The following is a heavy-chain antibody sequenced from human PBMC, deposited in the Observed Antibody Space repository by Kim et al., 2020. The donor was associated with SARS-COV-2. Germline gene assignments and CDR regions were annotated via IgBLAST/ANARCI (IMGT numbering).Heavy chain of an antibody. V-gene: IGHV1-46*01. Sequence: ASVKVSCKASGYTFTSYYMHWVRQAPGQGLEWMGIINPSGGSTSYAQKFQGRVTMTRDTSTSTVYMELSSLRSEDTAVYYCARDQGREQWLKNRDAFDIWGQGTMVTVSS. D-gene: IGHD6-19*01. CDR3: ARDQGREQWLKNRDAFDI. CDR1: GYTFTSYY. CDR2: INPSGGST. J-gene: IGHJ3*02.